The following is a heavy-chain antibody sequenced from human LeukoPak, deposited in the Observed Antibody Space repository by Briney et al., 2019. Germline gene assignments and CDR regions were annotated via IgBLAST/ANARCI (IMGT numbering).Heavy chain of an antibody. CDR2: ISSSSNYI. V-gene: IGHV3-21*01. J-gene: IGHJ3*02. D-gene: IGHD3-22*01. Sequence: GGSLRLSCAAPGFTFSSYSMNWVRQAPGKGLEWVSSISSSSNYIYYADSLKGRFTISRDNAKNSLYLQMNTLRAEDTAVYYCARDKNYDDSGYYQDDAFDIWGQGTMVTVSS. CDR3: ARDKNYDDSGYYQDDAFDI. CDR1: GFTFSSYS.